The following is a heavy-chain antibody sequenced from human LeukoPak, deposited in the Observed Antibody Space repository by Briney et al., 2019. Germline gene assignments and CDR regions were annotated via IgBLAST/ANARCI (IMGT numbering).Heavy chain of an antibody. Sequence: ASVKVSCKASGYTFTSYAMHWVRQAPGQRLEWMGWINAGNGNIKYSQKFQGRVTITRDTSASTAYMELSSLRSEDTAVYYCARNLEPYLGAYDAFDIWGQGTMVTVSS. CDR1: GYTFTSYA. CDR3: ARNLEPYLGAYDAFDI. CDR2: INAGNGNI. V-gene: IGHV1-3*01. D-gene: IGHD1-26*01. J-gene: IGHJ3*02.